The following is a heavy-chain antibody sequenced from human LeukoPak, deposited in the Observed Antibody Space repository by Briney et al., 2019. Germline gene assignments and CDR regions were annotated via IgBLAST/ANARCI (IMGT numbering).Heavy chain of an antibody. V-gene: IGHV3-74*01. CDR1: GFTFNSYW. J-gene: IGHJ3*02. CDR2: INTDGSST. CDR3: ATTVAGTRNAFDI. Sequence: GGSLRLSCAASGFTFNSYWMHWVRQAPGKGLVWVSRINTDGSSTNYADSVKGRFTTSRDNAKNTLYLQMNSLRDEDTAVYYCATTVAGTRNAFDIWGQGTTVTVSS. D-gene: IGHD6-19*01.